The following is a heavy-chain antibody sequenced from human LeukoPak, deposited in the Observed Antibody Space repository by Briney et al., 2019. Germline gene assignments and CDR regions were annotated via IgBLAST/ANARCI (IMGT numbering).Heavy chain of an antibody. Sequence: PSETLSLTCAVYGGSFSGYYWSWTRQPPGKGLEWIGEINHSGSTNYNPSLKSRVTISVDTSKNQFSLKLSSVTAADTAVYYCARGLGNWNDRAHDYWGQGTLVTVSS. D-gene: IGHD1-1*01. V-gene: IGHV4-34*01. CDR3: ARGLGNWNDRAHDY. CDR1: GGSFSGYY. CDR2: INHSGST. J-gene: IGHJ4*02.